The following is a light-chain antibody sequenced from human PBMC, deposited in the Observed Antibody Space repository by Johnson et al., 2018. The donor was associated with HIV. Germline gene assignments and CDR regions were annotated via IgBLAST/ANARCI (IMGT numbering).Light chain of an antibody. J-gene: IGLJ1*01. Sequence: QSVLTQPPSVSAAPVQKVTISCSGSSSNIGNNYVSWYQQLPGTAPKLLIYYNNKRPSGIPDRFSGSKSGTSATLGITGLQTGDEADYYCGTWDSSLSAGNVFGTGTQVTAL. CDR1: SSNIGNNY. CDR2: YNN. V-gene: IGLV1-51*01. CDR3: GTWDSSLSAGNV.